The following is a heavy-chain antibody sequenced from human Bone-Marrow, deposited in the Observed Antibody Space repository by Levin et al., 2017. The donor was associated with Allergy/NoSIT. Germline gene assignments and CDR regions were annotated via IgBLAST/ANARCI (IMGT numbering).Heavy chain of an antibody. J-gene: IGHJ4*02. CDR2: ISYDGSNK. Sequence: TGGSLRLSCAASGFTFSSYGMHWVRQAPGKGLEWVAVISYDGSNKYYADSVKGRFTISRDNSKNTLYLQMNSLRAEDTAVYYWAKGGYGDYVRGDYWGQGTLVTVSS. D-gene: IGHD4-17*01. V-gene: IGHV3-30*18. CDR3: AKGGYGDYVRGDY. CDR1: GFTFSSYG.